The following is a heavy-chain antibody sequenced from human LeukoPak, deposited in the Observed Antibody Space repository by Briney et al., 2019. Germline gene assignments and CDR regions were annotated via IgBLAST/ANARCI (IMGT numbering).Heavy chain of an antibody. CDR1: GFTFSSYG. J-gene: IGHJ4*02. CDR3: ARVAAVAGDRDY. D-gene: IGHD6-19*01. CDR2: ISYDGSNK. Sequence: PGRSLRLSCAASGFTFSSYGMHWVRQAPGKGLEWVAVISYDGSNKYYADSVKGRFTISRDNSKNTLYLQMNSLRAEDTAVYYCARVAAVAGDRDYWGQGTLVTVSS. V-gene: IGHV3-30*19.